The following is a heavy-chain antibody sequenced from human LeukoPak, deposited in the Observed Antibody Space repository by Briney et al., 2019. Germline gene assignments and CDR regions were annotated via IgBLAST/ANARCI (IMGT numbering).Heavy chain of an antibody. CDR2: ISSSGSTI. V-gene: IGHV3-11*01. CDR3: ARDFEATEKFDH. CDR1: GFTFSDYY. J-gene: IGHJ4*02. Sequence: PGGSLRLSCAASGFTFSDYYMSWIRQAPGKGLEWVSYISSSGSTIYYADSVKGRFTISRDNAKNSLHLQMNSLRAEDTAVYYCARDFEATEKFDHWGQGTLVTVSS.